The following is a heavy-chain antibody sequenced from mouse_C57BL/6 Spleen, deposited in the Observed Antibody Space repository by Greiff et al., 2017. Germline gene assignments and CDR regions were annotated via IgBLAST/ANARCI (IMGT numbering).Heavy chain of an antibody. Sequence: VQLQQSGAELAKPGASVKLSCKASGYTFTSYWMHWVKQRPGQGLEWIGYINPSSGYTKYNQKFKDKATFAADKSSSTAYMQLSSLTYEDSAVYYCARSKGYGNAMDYWGQGTSVTVSS. CDR3: ARSKGYGNAMDY. J-gene: IGHJ4*01. V-gene: IGHV1-7*01. CDR1: GYTFTSYW. D-gene: IGHD2-10*02. CDR2: INPSSGYT.